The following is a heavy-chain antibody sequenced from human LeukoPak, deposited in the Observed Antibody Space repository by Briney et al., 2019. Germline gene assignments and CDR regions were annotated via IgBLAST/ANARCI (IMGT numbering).Heavy chain of an antibody. CDR1: GFTFSSYS. V-gene: IGHV3-21*01. CDR3: ARDKEVGYYFDY. J-gene: IGHJ4*02. D-gene: IGHD1-26*01. Sequence: GGSLRLSCAASGFTFSSYSMNWVRQAPGKGLEWVSSISSSSSYIYYADSVKGRFTISRDNAKNSLYLQMNSLRAEDTAVYYCARDKEVGYYFDYRGQGTLVTVSS. CDR2: ISSSSSYI.